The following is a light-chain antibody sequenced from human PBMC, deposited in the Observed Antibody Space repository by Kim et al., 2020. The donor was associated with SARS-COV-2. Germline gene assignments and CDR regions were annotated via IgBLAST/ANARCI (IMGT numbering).Light chain of an antibody. CDR3: QSYDSSNRV. CDR2: EDN. V-gene: IGLV6-57*03. CDR1: SGSIASNY. J-gene: IGLJ3*02. Sequence: GKTVTIACPPSSGSIASNYVQWYQQRPGSAPTTVIYEDNQRPSGVPDRFSGSIDSSSNSASLTISGLKTEDEADYYCQSYDSSNRVFGGGTQLTVL.